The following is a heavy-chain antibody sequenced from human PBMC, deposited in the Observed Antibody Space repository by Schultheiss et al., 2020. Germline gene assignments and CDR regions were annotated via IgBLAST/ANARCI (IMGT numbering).Heavy chain of an antibody. CDR1: GGSFSGYY. J-gene: IGHJ4*02. D-gene: IGHD1-14*01. CDR3: ARASGWNHVFFDY. V-gene: IGHV4-34*01. Sequence: SETLSLTCAVYGGSFSGYYWSWIRQPPGKGLEWIGEINHSGSTNYNPSLKSRVTISVDTSKNQFSLKLSSVTAADTAVYYCARASGWNHVFFDYWGQGTLVNVSA. CDR2: INHSGST.